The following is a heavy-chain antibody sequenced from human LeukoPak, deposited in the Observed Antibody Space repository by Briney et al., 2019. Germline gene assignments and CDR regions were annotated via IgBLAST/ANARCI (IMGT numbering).Heavy chain of an antibody. CDR2: ISYDGSNK. V-gene: IGHV3-30-3*02. D-gene: IGHD1-14*01. Sequence: PGGSLRLSCAASGFTFSSYAMHWVRQAPGKGLEWVAVISYDGSNKYYADSVKGRFTISRDNSKNTLYLQMNSLRAEDTAVYYCAKDWGNRFDYWGQGTLVTVSS. CDR3: AKDWGNRFDY. CDR1: GFTFSSYA. J-gene: IGHJ4*02.